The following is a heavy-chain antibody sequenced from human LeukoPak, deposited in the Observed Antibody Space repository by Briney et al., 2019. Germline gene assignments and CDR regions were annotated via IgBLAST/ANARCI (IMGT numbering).Heavy chain of an antibody. V-gene: IGHV3-23*01. J-gene: IGHJ4*02. CDR1: GLTFSSYA. Sequence: GGTLRLSCAAPGLTFSSYAMSWVRQVPGKGLQWVSGISSSGGNTYYLDSVKGRFTISRDNSKNTLYLQMNSLRAEDTAVYYCARSLSSRFSGPRRPYYFDSWGQGTLVTVSS. CDR2: ISSSGGNT. CDR3: ARSLSSRFSGPRRPYYFDS. D-gene: IGHD3-16*02.